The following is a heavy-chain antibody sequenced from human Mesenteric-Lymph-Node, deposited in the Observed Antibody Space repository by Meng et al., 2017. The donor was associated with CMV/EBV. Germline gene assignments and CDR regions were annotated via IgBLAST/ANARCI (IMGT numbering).Heavy chain of an antibody. V-gene: IGHV4-30-4*08. CDR1: GDAINRGDEY. CDR3: ARVPVPGWFDP. CDR2: IDYTGRT. Sequence: SVSGDAINRGDEYWSWSRQPPGKGLEWMGFIDYTGRTYYNPSLKSRITMSLHTSKKQFSLELTSVTATDTARYYWARVPVPGWFDPWGQGTLVTVSS. J-gene: IGHJ5*02.